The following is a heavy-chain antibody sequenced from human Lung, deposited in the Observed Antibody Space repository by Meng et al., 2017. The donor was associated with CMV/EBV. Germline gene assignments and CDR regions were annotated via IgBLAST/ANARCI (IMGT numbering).Heavy chain of an antibody. CDR2: INHSGST. CDR3: ASPVRTYYYYREVDY. D-gene: IGHD3-22*01. CDR1: GWSFSGYY. V-gene: IGHV4-34*01. J-gene: IGHJ4*02. Sequence: GSLRLSCAAYGWSFSGYYWSWVRQPPGKGLEWIGEINHSGSTNYNPSLKSRVTISVDTSKNQFSLKLSSVTAAYTAVYYCASPVRTYYYYREVDYWGQGXLVTVSS.